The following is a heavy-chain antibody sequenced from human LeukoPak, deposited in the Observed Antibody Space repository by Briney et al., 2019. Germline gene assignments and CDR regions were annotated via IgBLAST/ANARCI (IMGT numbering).Heavy chain of an antibody. CDR3: AIIIVGANSTGYYYYMDV. D-gene: IGHD1-26*01. Sequence: SETLSLTCGVSGGSISDRSYYWSWIRQSPGKGLEWIGSIYSSGSTYYNPSLQSRVTISVDTSKNQFSLKLSSVTAADTAVYYCAIIIVGANSTGYYYYMDVWGKGTTVTVSS. CDR2: IYSSGST. J-gene: IGHJ6*03. CDR1: GGSISDRSYY. V-gene: IGHV4-39*07.